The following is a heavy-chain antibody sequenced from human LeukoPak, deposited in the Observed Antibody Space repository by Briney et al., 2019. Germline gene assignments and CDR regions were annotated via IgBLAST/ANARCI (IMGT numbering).Heavy chain of an antibody. V-gene: IGHV3-30*03. J-gene: IGHJ5*02. CDR1: GFTFSNYG. CDR3: GGYNWFDP. Sequence: PGRSLSLSCAASGFTFSNYGMRWVRQAPGKGLEWVAVILSDGTNKYYADSVKGRFTISRDNSKNTLYLQMTSLGAEDTAVYYCGGYNWFDPWGQGTLVTVSS. CDR2: ILSDGTNK.